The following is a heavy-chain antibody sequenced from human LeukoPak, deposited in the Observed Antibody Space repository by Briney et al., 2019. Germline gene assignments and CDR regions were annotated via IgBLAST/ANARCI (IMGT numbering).Heavy chain of an antibody. V-gene: IGHV3-72*01. Sequence: SGGSLRLSCAASEFTFSDHHMDWVRQAPGKGLEWVGRTRNKANSYTTEYAASVKGRFTISRDDSKNSLYLQMNSLKTEDTAVYYCARVRYCSSTSCRGALDIWGQGTMVTVSS. CDR2: TRNKANSYTT. CDR1: EFTFSDHH. CDR3: ARVRYCSSTSCRGALDI. J-gene: IGHJ3*02. D-gene: IGHD2-2*01.